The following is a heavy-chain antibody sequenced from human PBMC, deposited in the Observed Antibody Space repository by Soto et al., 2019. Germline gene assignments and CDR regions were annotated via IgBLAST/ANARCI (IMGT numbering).Heavy chain of an antibody. CDR2: ISYDGSNK. D-gene: IGHD4-17*01. J-gene: IGHJ3*02. CDR3: ARGFFPGYGDYVSAFEI. V-gene: IGHV3-30-3*01. CDR1: GFTSSSYA. Sequence: GSLRLSCAASGFTSSSYAMHWVRQAPGKGLEWVAVISYDGSNKYYADSVKGRFTISRDNSKNTLYLQMNSLRAEDTAVYYCARGFFPGYGDYVSAFEIWGQGTMVTVSS.